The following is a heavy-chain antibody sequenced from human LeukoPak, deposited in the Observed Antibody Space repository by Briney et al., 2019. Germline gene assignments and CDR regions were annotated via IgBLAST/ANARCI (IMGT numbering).Heavy chain of an antibody. V-gene: IGHV3-66*01. CDR2: IYSGGST. Sequence: GGSLRLSWAASGFTVSSNYVSWVRQAPGEGLEWVSVIYSGGSTYYADSVKGRFTISRDNAKNTLYLQLNSLRAEDTAIYYCARSQGPYDYWGQGTLVTVSS. J-gene: IGHJ4*02. CDR3: ARSQGPYDY. CDR1: GFTVSSNY.